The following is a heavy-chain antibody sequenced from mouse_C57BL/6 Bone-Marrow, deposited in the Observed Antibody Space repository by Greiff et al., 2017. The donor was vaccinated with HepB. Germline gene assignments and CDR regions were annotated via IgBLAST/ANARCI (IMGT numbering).Heavy chain of an antibody. D-gene: IGHD1-1*01. Sequence: VQLQQPGTELVKPGASVKLSCKASGYTFTSYWMHWVKQRPGQGLEWIGNINPSNGGTNYNEKFKSKATLTVDKSSSTAYMQLSSLTSEDSAVYYCARPSTVVEGYFDVWGTGTTVTVSS. CDR1: GYTFTSYW. CDR3: ARPSTVVEGYFDV. V-gene: IGHV1-53*01. CDR2: INPSNGGT. J-gene: IGHJ1*03.